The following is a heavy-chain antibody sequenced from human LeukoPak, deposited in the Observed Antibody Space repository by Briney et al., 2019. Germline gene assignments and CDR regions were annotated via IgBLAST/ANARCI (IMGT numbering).Heavy chain of an antibody. J-gene: IGHJ4*02. Sequence: GGSLRLSCAASGFTFSSYAMHWVRQAPGKGLEWVAVISYDGSNNYYADPVKGRFTISRDNSKNTLYLQMNSLRAEDTAVYYCARGNYYDSSGYSGETYYFDYWGQGTLVTVSS. CDR2: ISYDGSNN. CDR3: ARGNYYDSSGYSGETYYFDY. D-gene: IGHD3-22*01. CDR1: GFTFSSYA. V-gene: IGHV3-30-3*01.